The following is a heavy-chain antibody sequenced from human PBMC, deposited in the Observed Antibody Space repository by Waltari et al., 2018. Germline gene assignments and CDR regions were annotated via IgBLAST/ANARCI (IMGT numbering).Heavy chain of an antibody. Sequence: EVQLLESGGGLVQPGGSLRLSCAASGFTFSSYAMSWVRQAPGKGLEWVSVIFSRCSTNYADSVKGRFTISRDNSKNTLYLQMNSLRAEDTAVYYCAKVSRDYGDYVRNFDYWGQGTLVTVSS. CDR1: GFTFSSYA. D-gene: IGHD4-17*01. CDR3: AKVSRDYGDYVRNFDY. V-gene: IGHV3-23*03. CDR2: IFSRCST. J-gene: IGHJ4*02.